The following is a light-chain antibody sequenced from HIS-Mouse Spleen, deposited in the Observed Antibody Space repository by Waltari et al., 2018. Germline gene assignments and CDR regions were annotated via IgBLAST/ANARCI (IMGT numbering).Light chain of an antibody. CDR2: EDS. V-gene: IGLV3-10*01. CDR1: ALPKKY. J-gene: IGLJ2*01. Sequence: SYELTQPPSVSVSPGQTARITCSGDALPKKYAYWYQQKSGPAPVLVIYEDSKRPPGIPERVSSSSSGTMATLTISGAQVEDEADYYCYSTDSSGNHRVFGGGTKLTVL. CDR3: YSTDSSGNHRV.